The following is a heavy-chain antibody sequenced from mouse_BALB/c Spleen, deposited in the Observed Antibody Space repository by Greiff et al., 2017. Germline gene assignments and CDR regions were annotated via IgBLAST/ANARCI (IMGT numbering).Heavy chain of an antibody. CDR2: ISSGGSYT. Sequence: EVQVVESGGGLVKPGGSLKLSCAASGFTFSSYAMSWVRQSPEKRLEWVAEISSGGSYTYYPDTVTGRFTISRDNAKNTLYLEMSSLRSEDTAMYYCARANYGNYVYAMDYWGQGTSVTVSS. CDR1: GFTFSSYA. CDR3: ARANYGNYVYAMDY. J-gene: IGHJ4*01. D-gene: IGHD2-1*01. V-gene: IGHV5-9-4*01.